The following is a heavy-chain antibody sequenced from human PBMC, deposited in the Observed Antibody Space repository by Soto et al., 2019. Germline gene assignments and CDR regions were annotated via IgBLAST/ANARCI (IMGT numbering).Heavy chain of an antibody. Sequence: WSLRLSCAASGFTFSSYAMRWVRQAPGKGLEWVAVISYDGSNKYYADSVKGRFTISRDNSKNTLYLQMNSLRAGDTAVYYCARTDSSLFDIWGQGTMVTVSS. J-gene: IGHJ3*02. D-gene: IGHD3-22*01. CDR3: ARTDSSLFDI. CDR2: ISYDGSNK. CDR1: GFTFSSYA. V-gene: IGHV3-30-3*01.